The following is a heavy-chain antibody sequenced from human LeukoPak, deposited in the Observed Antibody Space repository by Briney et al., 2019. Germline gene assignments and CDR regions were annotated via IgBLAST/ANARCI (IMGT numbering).Heavy chain of an antibody. D-gene: IGHD1-26*01. CDR2: IRGKANSYAT. Sequence: GGSLRLSCGASGFTFCGSAMHWVRQASGKGLECVGRIRGKANSYATAYAASVKGRFTISRDDSKHTAYLQMNSLKTEDTAVYYCTRQGATRDWFDPWGQGTLVTVSS. CDR3: TRQGATRDWFDP. J-gene: IGHJ5*02. V-gene: IGHV3-73*01. CDR1: GFTFCGSA.